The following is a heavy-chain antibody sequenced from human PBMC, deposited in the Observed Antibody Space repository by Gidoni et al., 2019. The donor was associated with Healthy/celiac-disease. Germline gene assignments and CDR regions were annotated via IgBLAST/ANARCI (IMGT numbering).Heavy chain of an antibody. D-gene: IGHD3-3*01. V-gene: IGHV3-48*02. Sequence: VQLVESGGGLVQPGGSLRLSCAASGFTLSSYSMHWFRQAPGKGLGWVSYISSSSSTIYYADSVKGRFTISRDNAKNSLYLQMNSLRDEDTAVYYCARETSFGVVTSDTLDYWGQGTLVTVSS. CDR1: GFTLSSYS. CDR3: ARETSFGVVTSDTLDY. CDR2: ISSSSSTI. J-gene: IGHJ4*02.